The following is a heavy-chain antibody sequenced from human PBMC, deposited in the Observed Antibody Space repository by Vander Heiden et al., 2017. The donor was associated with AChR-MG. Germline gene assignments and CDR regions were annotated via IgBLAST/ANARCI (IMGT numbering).Heavy chain of an antibody. V-gene: IGHV3-48*01. CDR3: ARDWAAADILYYYYGMDV. J-gene: IGHJ6*02. CDR2: ISSSSSTI. D-gene: IGHD6-13*01. CDR1: GFTFSSYS. Sequence: EVQLVESGGGLVQPGGSLRLSCAAPGFTFSSYSMNWVRQAPGKGLEWVSYISSSSSTIYYADSVKGRFTISRDNAKNSLYLQMNSLRAEDTAVYYCARDWAAADILYYYYGMDVWGQGTTVTVSS.